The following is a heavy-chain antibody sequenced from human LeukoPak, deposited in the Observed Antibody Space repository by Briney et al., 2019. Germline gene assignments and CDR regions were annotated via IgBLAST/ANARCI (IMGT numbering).Heavy chain of an antibody. Sequence: TGGSLRLSCAASGFTFNMHAMGWVRQAPGKGLEWVSSISGSGGASQYANSVKGRFVISRDNSTNTVYLQMNNLRGEDMAIYYCAKERELFWGHDAFDIWGQGTRVTVSS. CDR2: ISGSGGAS. CDR3: AKERELFWGHDAFDI. V-gene: IGHV3-23*01. CDR1: GFTFNMHA. J-gene: IGHJ3*02. D-gene: IGHD1-7*01.